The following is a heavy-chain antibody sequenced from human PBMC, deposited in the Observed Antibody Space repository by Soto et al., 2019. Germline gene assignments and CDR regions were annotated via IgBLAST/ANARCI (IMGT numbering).Heavy chain of an antibody. Sequence: SETLSLTCTVSGGSISSYFWGWIRQPPGKGLEYIGSIYYSGSTNYNPSLWSRVTISVDTSKNQFSLKLTSVTAADTAVYYCARDPSGGYSSAFDIWGQGXMVTV. CDR1: GGSISSYF. CDR3: ARDPSGGYSSAFDI. D-gene: IGHD5-12*01. V-gene: IGHV4-59*01. J-gene: IGHJ3*02. CDR2: IYYSGST.